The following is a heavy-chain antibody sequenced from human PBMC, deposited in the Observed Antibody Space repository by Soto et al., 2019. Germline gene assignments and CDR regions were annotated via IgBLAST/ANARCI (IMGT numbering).Heavy chain of an antibody. V-gene: IGHV4-30-4*01. D-gene: IGHD3-3*01. CDR2: IYYSGST. CDR3: ARDKRLLWSGYDLYGMDV. J-gene: IGHJ6*02. Sequence: PSETLSLTCTVSGGSISSGDYYWSWIRQPPGEGLEWIGYIYYSGSTYYNPSLKSRVTISVDTSKNQFSLKLSSVTAADTAVYYCARDKRLLWSGYDLYGMDVWGQGTTVTVSS. CDR1: GGSISSGDYY.